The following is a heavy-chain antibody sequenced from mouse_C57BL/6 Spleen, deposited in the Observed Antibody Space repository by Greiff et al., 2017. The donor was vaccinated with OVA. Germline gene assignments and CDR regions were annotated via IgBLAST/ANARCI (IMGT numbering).Heavy chain of an antibody. CDR3: ARSQTAQAPGAMDY. CDR2: INPYNGGT. Sequence: DVQLQESGPVLVKPGASVKMSCKASGYTFTDYYMNWVKQSHGKSLEWIGVINPYNGGTSYNQKFKGKATLTVDKSSSTAYMELNSLTSEDSAVYYCARSQTAQAPGAMDYWGQGTSVTVSS. CDR1: GYTFTDYY. J-gene: IGHJ4*01. D-gene: IGHD3-2*02. V-gene: IGHV1-19*01.